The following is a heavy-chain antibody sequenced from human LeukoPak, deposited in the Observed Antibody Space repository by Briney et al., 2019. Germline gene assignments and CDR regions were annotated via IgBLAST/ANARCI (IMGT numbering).Heavy chain of an antibody. J-gene: IGHJ3*02. CDR1: GLTFSDYY. V-gene: IGHV3-11*04. CDR2: ISSSGSTI. Sequence: PGGSLRLSCAASGLTFSDYYMSWIRQAPGKGLEWVSYISSSGSTIYYADSVKGRFTISRDNAKNSLYLQMNSLRAEDTAVYYCARERSYDSASFGAFDIWGQGTMVTVSS. CDR3: ARERSYDSASFGAFDI. D-gene: IGHD3-22*01.